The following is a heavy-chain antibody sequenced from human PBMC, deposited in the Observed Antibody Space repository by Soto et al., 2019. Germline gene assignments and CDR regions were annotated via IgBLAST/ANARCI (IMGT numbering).Heavy chain of an antibody. D-gene: IGHD6-13*01. CDR2: IIPVFGNA. Sequence: SVKVSCKASGGTFSKYKITWVRQAPGQGLEWMGGIIPVFGNANYAQKLQGRVTITADASTSTAYMELSSLRSDDTAVYYCAREPAAGDWFDPWGQGTLVTVSS. CDR1: GGTFSKYK. CDR3: AREPAAGDWFDP. J-gene: IGHJ5*02. V-gene: IGHV1-69*13.